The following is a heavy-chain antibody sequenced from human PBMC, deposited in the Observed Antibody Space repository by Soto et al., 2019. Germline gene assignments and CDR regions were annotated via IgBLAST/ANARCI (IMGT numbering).Heavy chain of an antibody. V-gene: IGHV2-5*02. Sequence: QITLKESGPTLVKPTQTLTLTCTFSGFSLTTSGVGVGWIRQPPGKALEWLALIYWDDDKRYSPSLKSRVTITKDTSKNQVVLTMTNMDPVDTATYYCAHFYVGDAFDIWGQGTMVTVSS. CDR3: AHFYVGDAFDI. CDR2: IYWDDDK. D-gene: IGHD3-16*01. CDR1: GFSLTTSGVG. J-gene: IGHJ3*02.